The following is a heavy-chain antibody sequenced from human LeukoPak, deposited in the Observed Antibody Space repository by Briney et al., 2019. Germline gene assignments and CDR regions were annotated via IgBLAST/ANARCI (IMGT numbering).Heavy chain of an antibody. D-gene: IGHD3-16*01. CDR2: ITGSSSNT. CDR3: ARATGSWGHDGFDI. V-gene: IGHV1-18*01. J-gene: IGHJ3*02. CDR1: GYTFMSHG. Sequence: ASVKVSCKAYGYTFMSHGISWVRQAPGQGLEWMGWITGSSSNTNYAQRLQGRVTMTTDTSTTTAYMELRSLRSDDTAVYYCARATGSWGHDGFDIWGQGTMVTVSS.